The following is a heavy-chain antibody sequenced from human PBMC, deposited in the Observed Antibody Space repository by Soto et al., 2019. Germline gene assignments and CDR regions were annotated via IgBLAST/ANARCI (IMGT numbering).Heavy chain of an antibody. V-gene: IGHV4-34*01. J-gene: IGHJ6*02. CDR3: ARGFTIFGSHGSGSYYQISGVGMDV. D-gene: IGHD3-10*01. CDR1: GGSFSGYY. Sequence: SETLSLTCAVYGGSFSGYYWSWIRQPPGKGLEWIGEINHSGSTNYNPSLKSRVTISVDTSKNQFSLKLSSVTAADTAVYYCARGFTIFGSHGSGSYYQISGVGMDVWGQGTTVTVSS. CDR2: INHSGST.